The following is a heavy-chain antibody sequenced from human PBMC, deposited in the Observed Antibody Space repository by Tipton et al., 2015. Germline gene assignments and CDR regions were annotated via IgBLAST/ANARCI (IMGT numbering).Heavy chain of an antibody. CDR3: ARERENSYGSFAH. CDR1: SDSISKYY. Sequence: TLSLTCSVSSDSISKYYWSWIRQPPGKELEWIGYIQYSGSTNYNPSLKSRVTISVDTSKTQFSLKMSSVTAADTAVYYCARERENSYGSFAHWGQGSLVTVSS. J-gene: IGHJ4*02. D-gene: IGHD3-16*01. V-gene: IGHV4-59*12. CDR2: IQYSGST.